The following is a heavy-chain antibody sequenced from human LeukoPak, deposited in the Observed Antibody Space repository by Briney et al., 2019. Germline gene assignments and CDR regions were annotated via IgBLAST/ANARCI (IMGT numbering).Heavy chain of an antibody. CDR2: INPNSGET. D-gene: IGHD3-9*01. Sequence: ASVKVSCKPSGSTFTGAYMHWERQGPGQGLEWVGWINPNSGETKFPQKFQGRVTMTRDTSTSTVYMDLGGLRADDTAVYYCARVLFASGYDYWGQGSLVTVSS. V-gene: IGHV1-2*02. CDR1: GSTFTGAY. J-gene: IGHJ4*02. CDR3: ARVLFASGYDY.